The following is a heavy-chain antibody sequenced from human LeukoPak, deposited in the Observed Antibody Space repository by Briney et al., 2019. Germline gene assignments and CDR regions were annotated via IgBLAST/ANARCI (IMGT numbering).Heavy chain of an antibody. CDR1: GFTFDDYA. V-gene: IGHV3-9*01. Sequence: GGSLRLSCAASGFTFDDYAMHWVRQAPGKGLEWVSGISWNSGSIGYADSVKGRFTISRDNAKNSLYLQMNSLRAEDTALYYCAKDKRAQPYYFEYWGQGTLVTVSS. D-gene: IGHD1-1*01. CDR3: AKDKRAQPYYFEY. CDR2: ISWNSGSI. J-gene: IGHJ4*02.